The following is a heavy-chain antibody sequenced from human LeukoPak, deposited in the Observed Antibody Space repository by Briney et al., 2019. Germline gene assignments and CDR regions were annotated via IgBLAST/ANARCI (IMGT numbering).Heavy chain of an antibody. CDR1: GFTFSSYG. Sequence: PGGSLRLSCAASGFTFSSYGMHWVRQAPGKGLEWVAVISYDGSNKYYADSVKGRSTISRDNSKNTLYLQMNSLRAEDTAVYYCAKDLESTRYVFDYWGQGTLVTVSS. D-gene: IGHD2/OR15-2a*01. V-gene: IGHV3-30*18. J-gene: IGHJ4*02. CDR3: AKDLESTRYVFDY. CDR2: ISYDGSNK.